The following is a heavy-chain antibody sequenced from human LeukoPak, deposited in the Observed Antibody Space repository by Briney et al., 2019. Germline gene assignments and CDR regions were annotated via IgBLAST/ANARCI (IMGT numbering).Heavy chain of an antibody. CDR2: IYYSRST. V-gene: IGHV4-59*08. D-gene: IGHD6-13*01. Sequence: SETLSLTCTVSGGSISSYYWSWIRQPPGKGLEWIGYIYYSRSTNYNPSLKSRVTISVDTSKNQFSLKLSSVTAADTAVYYCARTIAAAFSGFDLWGRGTLVTVSS. J-gene: IGHJ2*01. CDR1: GGSISSYY. CDR3: ARTIAAAFSGFDL.